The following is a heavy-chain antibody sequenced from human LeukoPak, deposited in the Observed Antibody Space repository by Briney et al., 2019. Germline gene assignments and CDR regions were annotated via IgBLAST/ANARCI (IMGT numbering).Heavy chain of an antibody. V-gene: IGHV4-34*01. Sequence: PSETLSLTCTVYGGLLNNYYWSGLGQPPGTGLEWIGEINHSGSTKYNPSLKSRVTISVDTSKNQFSLKLTSVTAADTAVYYCAIGTGFGVVFNYYQYYMDVWGKGTTVTVSS. CDR1: GGLLNNYY. D-gene: IGHD3-3*01. J-gene: IGHJ6*03. CDR2: INHSGST. CDR3: AIGTGFGVVFNYYQYYMDV.